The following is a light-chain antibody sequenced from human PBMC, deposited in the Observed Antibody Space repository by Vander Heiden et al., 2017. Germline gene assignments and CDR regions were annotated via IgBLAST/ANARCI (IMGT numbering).Light chain of an antibody. CDR1: NIGSKS. CDR3: QVWDSSSDHRVV. Sequence: SYVLTQPPSLSVAPGRTAMITCGGNNIGSKSVHGYQQKQGQATVLFVYDESDRHSGIPGRFSCANSGNTATLTISRVEAGDEADYYCQVWDSSSDHRVVFGGGTKLTVL. CDR2: DES. J-gene: IGLJ2*01. V-gene: IGLV3-21*02.